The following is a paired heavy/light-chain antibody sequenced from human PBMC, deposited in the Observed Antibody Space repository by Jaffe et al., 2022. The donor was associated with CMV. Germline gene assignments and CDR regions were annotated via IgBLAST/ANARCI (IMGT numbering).Heavy chain of an antibody. CDR2: IYPETHT. Sequence: QVQLQESGPGLVKPSETLSLTCSVSGDPIGAYYWSWIRQPAGKAPEWIGRIYPETHTDYNPSLKSRASISVDTSKNHISLNLFSVTAADTAIYYCARELHDWPNWFDPWGQGTLVTVSS. V-gene: IGHV4-4*07. J-gene: IGHJ5*02. D-gene: IGHD3-9*01. CDR1: GDPIGAYY. CDR3: ARELHDWPNWFDP.
Light chain of an antibody. J-gene: IGKJ2*01. V-gene: IGKV3-11*01. CDR3: HQRHNWPGNT. CDR2: GAS. Sequence: EIVLTQSPATLSLSPGERATLSCRASQSVGFSLAWYQQKPGQAPRLVFHGASNRATGVPARFSGSGSGTDFTLTISSLEPEDFAVYYCHQRHNWPGNTFGQGTRLEIK. CDR1: QSVGFS.